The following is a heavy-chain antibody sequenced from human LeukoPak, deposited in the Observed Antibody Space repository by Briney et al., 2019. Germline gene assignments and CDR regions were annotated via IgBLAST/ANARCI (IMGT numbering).Heavy chain of an antibody. J-gene: IGHJ4*02. CDR2: ISSSSSTI. CDR1: GFTFSSYS. V-gene: IGHV3-48*01. Sequence: GGSLRLSCAASGFTFSSYSMNWVRQAPGEGLEWVSYISSSSSTIYYADSVKGRFTISRDNAKNSLYLQMNSLRAEGTAVYYCARRGFVAGLKGFSDYWGQGTLVTVSS. D-gene: IGHD6-19*01. CDR3: ARRGFVAGLKGFSDY.